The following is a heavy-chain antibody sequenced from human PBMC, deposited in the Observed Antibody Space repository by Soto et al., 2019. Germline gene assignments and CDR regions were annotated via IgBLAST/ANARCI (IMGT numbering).Heavy chain of an antibody. CDR2: INHSGST. D-gene: IGHD3-3*01. CDR1: GGSFSGYY. V-gene: IGHV4-34*01. Sequence: MSLTCAVYGGSFSGYYWSWIRQPPGKGLELIGEINHSGSTNYNPSLKSRVTISVDTSKNQFSLKLSSVTAADTAVYYCARGERSGYYTELYLPYDYGMDVWGQGT. CDR3: ARGERSGYYTELYLPYDYGMDV. J-gene: IGHJ6*02.